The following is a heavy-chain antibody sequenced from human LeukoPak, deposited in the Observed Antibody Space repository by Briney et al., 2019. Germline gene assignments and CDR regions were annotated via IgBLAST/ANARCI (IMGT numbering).Heavy chain of an antibody. CDR1: GFTFSDYA. V-gene: IGHV3-30-3*01. J-gene: IGHJ4*02. Sequence: GGSLRLSCAASGFTFSDYAMHWVRQAPGKGLEWVAVISKDGSDKYYPGSVRGRFTISRDNSKNTLYLQMNSLRAEDAAVYYCAKGQEYFDYWGQGTLVTVSS. CDR2: ISKDGSDK. CDR3: AKGQEYFDY.